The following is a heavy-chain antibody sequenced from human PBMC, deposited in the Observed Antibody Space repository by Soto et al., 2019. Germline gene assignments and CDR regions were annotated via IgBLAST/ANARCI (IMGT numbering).Heavy chain of an antibody. Sequence: GGSLRLSCAASGFTFSSYSMNWVRQAPGKGLEWVSYISSSSTIYYADSVKGRFTISRDNAKNSLYLQMNSLRDEDTAVYYCARDPAPRYYYDSSGPGAFDIWGQGTMVTV. CDR1: GFTFSSYS. CDR3: ARDPAPRYYYDSSGPGAFDI. D-gene: IGHD3-22*01. J-gene: IGHJ3*02. CDR2: ISSSSTI. V-gene: IGHV3-48*02.